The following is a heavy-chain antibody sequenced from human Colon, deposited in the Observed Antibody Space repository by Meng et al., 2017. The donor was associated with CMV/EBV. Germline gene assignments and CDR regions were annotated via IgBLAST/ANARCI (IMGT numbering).Heavy chain of an antibody. CDR1: GFTFSAFN. V-gene: IGHV3-21*01. J-gene: IGHJ1*01. CDR3: ARPDQYCSSATCPFFQH. CDR2: ITYGSSYI. Sequence: GESLKISCVASGFTFSAFNMNWVRQAPGKGLEWVASITYGSSYIYYAESVTGRFTVSRDNPKNSLYLQLNSLRAEDTAIYYCARPDQYCSSATCPFFQHWGQGTRVTVSS. D-gene: IGHD2-2*01.